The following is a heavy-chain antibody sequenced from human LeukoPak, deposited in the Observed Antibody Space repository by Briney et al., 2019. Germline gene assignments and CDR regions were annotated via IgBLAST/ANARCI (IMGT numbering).Heavy chain of an antibody. J-gene: IGHJ4*02. Sequence: ASVKVSCKASGYTFTSYGISWVRQAPGQGLGWMGWISAYNGNTNYAQKLQGRVTMTTDTSTSTAYMELRSLRSDDTAVYYCARVIRSYYYGSGRFFIDYWGQGTLVTVSS. V-gene: IGHV1-18*01. CDR1: GYTFTSYG. D-gene: IGHD3-10*01. CDR2: ISAYNGNT. CDR3: ARVIRSYYYGSGRFFIDY.